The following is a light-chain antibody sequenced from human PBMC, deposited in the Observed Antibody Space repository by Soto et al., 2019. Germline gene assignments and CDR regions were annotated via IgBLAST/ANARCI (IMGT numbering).Light chain of an antibody. CDR1: QSVTYNY. CDR3: QQFATSPLT. J-gene: IGKJ4*01. V-gene: IGKV3-20*01. CDR2: GAY. Sequence: EIVLTKYPVTLSSSKGERATLSCRASQSVTYNYLAWYQQKPGQAPKPLIYGAYSRAPGIPDRFSGSGSGTDFTLTISRLEPEDCAVYYCQQFATSPLTFGGGTKVDIK.